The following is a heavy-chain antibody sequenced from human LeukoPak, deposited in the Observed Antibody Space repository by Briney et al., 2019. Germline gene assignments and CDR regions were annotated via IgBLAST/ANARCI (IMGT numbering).Heavy chain of an antibody. Sequence: GASVKVSCKASGYTFTSYGISWVRQAPGQGLEWMGWISAYNGNTNYAQKLQGRVTMTTDTSTSTAYMELGSLRSDDTAVYYCARDRDGEYYDSSGYDYWGQGTLVTVSS. V-gene: IGHV1-18*01. CDR3: ARDRDGEYYDSSGYDY. CDR1: GYTFTSYG. J-gene: IGHJ4*02. D-gene: IGHD3-22*01. CDR2: ISAYNGNT.